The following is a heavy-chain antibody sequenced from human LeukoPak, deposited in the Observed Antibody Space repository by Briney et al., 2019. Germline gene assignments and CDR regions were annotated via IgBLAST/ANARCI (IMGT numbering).Heavy chain of an antibody. CDR3: AKDARAADDY. D-gene: IGHD6-13*01. CDR1: GFTFSSYW. CDR2: IRYDGSNK. Sequence: GGSLRLSCAASGFTFSSYWMHWVRQAPGKGLEWEAFIRYDGSNKYYADSVKGRFTISRDNSKNTLYLQMNSLRAEDTAVYYCAKDARAADDYWGQGTLVTVSS. J-gene: IGHJ4*02. V-gene: IGHV3-30*02.